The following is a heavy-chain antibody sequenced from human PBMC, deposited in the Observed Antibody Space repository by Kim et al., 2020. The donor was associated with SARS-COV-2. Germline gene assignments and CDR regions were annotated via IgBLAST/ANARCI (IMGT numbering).Heavy chain of an antibody. D-gene: IGHD3-3*01. CDR1: GFTFSNAW. CDR2: IKSKTDGGTT. V-gene: IGHV3-15*01. Sequence: GGSLRLSCAASGFTFSNAWMSWVRQAPGKGLEWVGRIKSKTDGGTTDYAAPVKGRFTISRDDSKNTLYLQMNSLKTEDTAVYYCTTDGVLEWLLGAYDYWGQGTLVTVSS. J-gene: IGHJ4*02. CDR3: TTDGVLEWLLGAYDY.